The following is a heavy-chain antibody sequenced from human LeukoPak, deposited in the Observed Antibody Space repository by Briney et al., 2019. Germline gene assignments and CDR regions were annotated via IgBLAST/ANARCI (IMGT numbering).Heavy chain of an antibody. Sequence: PSETLSLTCTVSGGSISSYHWSWIRQPPGKGLEWIGYIYNSGSTKCNPSLKSRVTISVDTSKNQFSLKMSSVTAADTAVYYCARERGELQAFDYWGQGTLVTVSS. D-gene: IGHD3-10*01. CDR3: ARERGELQAFDY. CDR2: IYNSGST. V-gene: IGHV4-4*08. CDR1: GGSISSYH. J-gene: IGHJ4*02.